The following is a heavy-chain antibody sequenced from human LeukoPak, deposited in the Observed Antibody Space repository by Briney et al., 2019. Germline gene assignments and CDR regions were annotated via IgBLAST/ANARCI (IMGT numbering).Heavy chain of an antibody. V-gene: IGHV3-33*01. CDR3: ARERVWVGAIAGAFDI. D-gene: IGHD1-26*01. J-gene: IGHJ3*02. Sequence: PGRSLRLSCAVSGFTFSSYGMHWVRQAPGKGLEWVAVIWYDGSNKYYVDSVKGRFTISRDNSRNTLYLQMNSLRAEDTAVYYCARERVWVGAIAGAFDICGQGTMVTVSS. CDR2: IWYDGSNK. CDR1: GFTFSSYG.